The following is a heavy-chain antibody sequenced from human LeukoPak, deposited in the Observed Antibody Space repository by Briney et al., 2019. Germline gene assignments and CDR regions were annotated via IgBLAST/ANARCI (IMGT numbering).Heavy chain of an antibody. Sequence: SETLSLTCTVSGGSVNSGSYYWNWIRQPPGKGLEWIGYIYYSGSTYYNPSLKSRVTISVDTSKNQFSLKLSSVTAADTAVYYCASLRGRYCSSTSCPLTPYYYYGMDVWGQGTTVTVSS. J-gene: IGHJ6*02. V-gene: IGHV4-39*01. CDR2: IYYSGST. CDR1: GGSVNSGSYY. CDR3: ASLRGRYCSSTSCPLTPYYYYGMDV. D-gene: IGHD2-2*01.